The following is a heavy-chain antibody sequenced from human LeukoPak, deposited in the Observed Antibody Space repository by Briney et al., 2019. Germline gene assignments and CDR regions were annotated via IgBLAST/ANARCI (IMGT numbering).Heavy chain of an antibody. Sequence: PGGSLRLSCAASAFTFSSYGMHWVRQAPGKGLEWVAFIRYDGSNKYYADSVKGRFTISRDNSKNTLYLQMNSLRAEDTAVYYCAKGAAAAGPYYYYYYMDVWGKGTTVTISS. D-gene: IGHD6-13*01. CDR1: AFTFSSYG. V-gene: IGHV3-30*02. CDR2: IRYDGSNK. J-gene: IGHJ6*03. CDR3: AKGAAAAGPYYYYYYMDV.